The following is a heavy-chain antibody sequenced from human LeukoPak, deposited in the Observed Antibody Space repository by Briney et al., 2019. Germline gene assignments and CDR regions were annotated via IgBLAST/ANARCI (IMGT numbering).Heavy chain of an antibody. CDR2: ILSDGSKE. CDR3: AKTYYYGSGSYENY. J-gene: IGHJ4*02. CDR1: GFTFSSYG. V-gene: IGHV3-33*06. Sequence: GGSLRLSCAASGFTFSSYGMHWVRQAPGKGLEWVAVILSDGSKEFYTDSVKGRFTISRDNSKNTLYLQMNSLRAEDTAVYYCAKTYYYGSGSYENYWGQGTLVTVSS. D-gene: IGHD3-10*01.